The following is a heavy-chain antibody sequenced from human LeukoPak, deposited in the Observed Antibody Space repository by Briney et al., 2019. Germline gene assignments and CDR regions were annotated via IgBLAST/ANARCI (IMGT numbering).Heavy chain of an antibody. CDR3: ARAFPYGSGSYYYYYAMDV. J-gene: IGHJ6*04. V-gene: IGHV3-11*06. D-gene: IGHD3-10*01. CDR1: GFTFSDYY. CDR2: ISSSSSYT. Sequence: GGSLRLSCAASGFTFSDYYMSWIRQAPGKGLEWVSYISSSSSYTNYADSVKGRFTISRDNAKNSLYLQMNSLRAADTAVYYCARAFPYGSGSYYYYYAMDVWGKGTTVTVSS.